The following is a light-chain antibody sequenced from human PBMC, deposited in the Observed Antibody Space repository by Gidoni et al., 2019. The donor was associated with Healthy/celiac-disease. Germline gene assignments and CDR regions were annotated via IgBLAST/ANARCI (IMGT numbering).Light chain of an antibody. J-gene: IGLJ2*01. V-gene: IGLV3-1*01. CDR2: QYS. CDR3: QAWDSSTAV. CDR1: QLGDKY. Sequence: SYELTQPPSVSVSPGQTASITCTGDQLGDKYAFWYQQQPGQAPVLVIYQYSKRPSGIPERFSGSNSGNTATLTISGTQAMDDADYYCQAWDSSTAVFGGGTKLTVL.